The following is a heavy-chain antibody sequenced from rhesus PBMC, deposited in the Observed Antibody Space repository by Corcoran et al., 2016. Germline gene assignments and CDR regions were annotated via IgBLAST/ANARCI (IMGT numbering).Heavy chain of an antibody. CDR3: ARLFPGRAGTTGSFDY. CDR1: GYSISSGYG. Sequence: QVQLQESGPGLVKPSETLSLTCAVSGYSISSGYGWSWIRQPPGKGLEWIGSICGSSCNTNYNPSLKSRVTIYKDTPKNQCYLKLASVTAEDTAVDYCARLFPGRAGTTGSFDYWGQGVLVTGSS. D-gene: IGHD1-20*01. J-gene: IGHJ4*01. CDR2: ICGSSCNT. V-gene: IGHV4-127*01.